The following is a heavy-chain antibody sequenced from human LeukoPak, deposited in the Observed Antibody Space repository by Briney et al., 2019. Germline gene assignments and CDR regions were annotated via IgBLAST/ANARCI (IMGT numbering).Heavy chain of an antibody. CDR3: TIQALGLITMVRGVEMFDY. Sequence: GGSLRLSCTASGFTFGDYAMSWVRQAPGKGLEWVGFIRSKAYGGTTEYAASVKGRFTISRDDSKSIAYLQMNSLKTEDTAVYYCTIQALGLITMVRGVEMFDYWGQGTLVTVSS. CDR2: IRSKAYGGTT. D-gene: IGHD3-10*01. V-gene: IGHV3-49*04. J-gene: IGHJ4*02. CDR1: GFTFGDYA.